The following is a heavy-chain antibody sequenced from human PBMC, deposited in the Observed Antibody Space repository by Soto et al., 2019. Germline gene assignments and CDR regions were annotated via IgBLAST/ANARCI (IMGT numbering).Heavy chain of an antibody. J-gene: IGHJ3*02. CDR3: ARKMYYYDSSGPHAFDI. D-gene: IGHD3-22*01. V-gene: IGHV3-23*01. CDR2: ISGSGGST. Sequence: GGSLRLSCAASGFTFSSYAMSWVRQAPGKGLEWVSAISGSGGSTYYADSVKGRFTISRDNSKNTLYLQMNSLRAEDAAVYYCARKMYYYDSSGPHAFDIWGQGTMVTVSS. CDR1: GFTFSSYA.